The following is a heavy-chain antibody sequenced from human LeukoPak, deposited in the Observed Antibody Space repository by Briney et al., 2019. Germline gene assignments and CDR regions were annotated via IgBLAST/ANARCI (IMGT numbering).Heavy chain of an antibody. CDR2: INPNSGGT. CDR3: ARGRYYYDSRGYYRREEPFGY. Sequence: ASVKVSCKASGYTFTGYYMHWVRQAPGQGLEWMGWINPNSGGTNYAQKFQGRVTMTRDTSASTAYMELSSLRSEDMAVYYCARGRYYYDSRGYYRREEPFGYWGQGTLVTVSS. V-gene: IGHV1-2*02. D-gene: IGHD3-22*01. J-gene: IGHJ4*02. CDR1: GYTFTGYY.